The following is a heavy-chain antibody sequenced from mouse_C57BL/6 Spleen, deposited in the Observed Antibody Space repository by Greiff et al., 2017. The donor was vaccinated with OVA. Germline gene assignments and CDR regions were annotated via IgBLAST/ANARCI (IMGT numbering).Heavy chain of an antibody. J-gene: IGHJ2*01. Sequence: EVKLEESGGGLVQPGGSMKLSCVASGFTFSNYWMNWVRQSPEKGLEWVAQIRLKSDNYATNYAESVKGRFTISRDDSKSSVYLQMNNLRAEDSGIYYCTEGDVFDYWGQGTTLTVSS. CDR1: GFTFSNYW. CDR3: TEGDVFDY. D-gene: IGHD3-3*01. V-gene: IGHV6-3*01. CDR2: IRLKSDNYAT.